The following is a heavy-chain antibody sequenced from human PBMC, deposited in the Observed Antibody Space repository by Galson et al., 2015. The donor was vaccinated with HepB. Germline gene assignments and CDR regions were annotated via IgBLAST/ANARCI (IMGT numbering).Heavy chain of an antibody. V-gene: IGHV3-30-3*01. D-gene: IGHD3-3*01. CDR1: GFTFSSYA. CDR2: ISYDGSNK. CDR3: ARVPPYYDFWSGYYPDYYYGMDV. Sequence: SLRLSCAASGFTFSSYAMHWVRQAPGKGLEWVAVISYDGSNKYYADSVKGRFTISRDNSKNTLYLQMNSLRAEDTAVYYCARVPPYYDFWSGYYPDYYYGMDVWGQGTTVTVSS. J-gene: IGHJ6*02.